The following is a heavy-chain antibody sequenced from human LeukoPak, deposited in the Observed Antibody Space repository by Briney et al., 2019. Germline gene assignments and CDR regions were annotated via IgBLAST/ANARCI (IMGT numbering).Heavy chain of an antibody. V-gene: IGHV1-46*01. D-gene: IGHD5-12*01. CDR2: INPSGGST. Sequence: GASVKVSCKASGYTFTSYYMHLVRQAPGQGLEWMGIINPSGGSTSYAQKFQGRVTMTRDMSTSTVYMELSSLRSEDTAVYYCARARSGYTAKGAFDIWGQGTMVTVSS. CDR3: ARARSGYTAKGAFDI. CDR1: GYTFTSYY. J-gene: IGHJ3*02.